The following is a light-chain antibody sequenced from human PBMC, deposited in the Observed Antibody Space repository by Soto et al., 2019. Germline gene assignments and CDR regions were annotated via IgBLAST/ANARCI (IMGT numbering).Light chain of an antibody. CDR1: QNIRGF. CDR2: GTS. Sequence: DILMTQSPSSLSASVGDRVTITCRASQNIRGFLHWYQQKPGKAPKLLIYGTSNLESGAPSRFGGSGSGTDFTLNISGLQPEDFATYYCQQSFSNYLTFGGGTKVDIK. CDR3: QQSFSNYLT. J-gene: IGKJ4*01. V-gene: IGKV1-39*01.